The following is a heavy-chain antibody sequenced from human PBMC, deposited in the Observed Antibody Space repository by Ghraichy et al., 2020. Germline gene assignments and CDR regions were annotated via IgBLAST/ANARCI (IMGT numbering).Heavy chain of an antibody. CDR2: VSHDGNFK. V-gene: IGHV3-30*04. D-gene: IGHD6-13*01. CDR1: GFTFSTYS. CDR3: ARDIKSSSWSYYYYAMDV. J-gene: IGHJ6*02. Sequence: GESLNISCSASGFTFSTYSMHWVRQAPGKGLEWVAVVSHDGNFKYYADSVKGRFTLSRDNSKNMVFLQMNSLRAEDTAVYYCARDIKSSSWSYYYYAMDVWGQGTTVTVSS.